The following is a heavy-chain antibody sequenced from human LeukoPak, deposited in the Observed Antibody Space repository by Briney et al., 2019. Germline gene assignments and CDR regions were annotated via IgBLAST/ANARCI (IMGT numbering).Heavy chain of an antibody. CDR2: ISSHSNYI. V-gene: IGHV3-21*01. CDR1: GFTFDSYT. D-gene: IGHD2-21*02. J-gene: IGHJ1*01. Sequence: GGSLRLSCAASGFTFDSYTMNWVRQAPGKGLEWVASISSHSNYIYYTDSLKGRFTISRDNAKNSLYLHMNTLRAEDTAIYYCARACGGDCYFEYFQHWGQGTLVTVSS. CDR3: ARACGGDCYFEYFQH.